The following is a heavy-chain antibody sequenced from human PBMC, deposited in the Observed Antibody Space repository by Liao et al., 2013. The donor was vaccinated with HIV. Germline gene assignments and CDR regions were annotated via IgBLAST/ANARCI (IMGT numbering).Heavy chain of an antibody. CDR2: MYSSGST. Sequence: QVQLQESGPGLVKPSETLSLTCSVSGGSVSSYYWSWIRQPAGKGPEWIGRMYSSGSTKYNPSLKSRVTMSVDTSKNQFYLKLSSVTAADTAMYYCAKDVGYCSGDNCYSRWFDPWGQGTLVIVSS. V-gene: IGHV4-4*07. J-gene: IGHJ5*02. D-gene: IGHD2-15*01. CDR1: GGSVSSYY. CDR3: AKDVGYCSGDNCYSRWFDP.